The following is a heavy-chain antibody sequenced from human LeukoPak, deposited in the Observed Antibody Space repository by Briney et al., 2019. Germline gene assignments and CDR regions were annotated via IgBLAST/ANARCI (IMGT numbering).Heavy chain of an antibody. CDR1: GDSITGYY. Sequence: SETLSLTCTVAGDSITGYYWSWIRQPPGKGLEWIGFIFYSGSTSCSPSLKNRVTISLDSSQSQFSLKLSSVTAADTAVYYCARAYSGYDPYLYLSGMDAWGQGTTVTVSS. V-gene: IGHV4-59*08. D-gene: IGHD5-12*01. CDR3: ARAYSGYDPYLYLSGMDA. CDR2: IFYSGST. J-gene: IGHJ6*02.